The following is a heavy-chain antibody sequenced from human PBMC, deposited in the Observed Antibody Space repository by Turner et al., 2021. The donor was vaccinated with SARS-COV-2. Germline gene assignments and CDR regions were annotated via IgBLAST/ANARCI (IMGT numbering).Heavy chain of an antibody. D-gene: IGHD3-10*01. J-gene: IGHJ5*02. Sequence: EVQLVESGGGLVQPGGSLSLSCAASGFTFSNYDMHWVRQATGKGLEWVSAVGTAGDTYYPGSVKGRFTISRENGKNSLYLQMNSLRAGDTAVYYCARAKFRGLISWFDPWGQGTLVTVSS. CDR2: VGTAGDT. CDR3: ARAKFRGLISWFDP. CDR1: GFTFSNYD. V-gene: IGHV3-13*04.